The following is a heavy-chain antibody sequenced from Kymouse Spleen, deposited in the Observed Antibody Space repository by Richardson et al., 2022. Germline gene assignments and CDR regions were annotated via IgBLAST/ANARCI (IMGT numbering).Heavy chain of an antibody. V-gene: IGHV3-33*01. CDR2: IWYDGSNK. CDR1: GFTFSSYG. Sequence: QVQLVESGGGVVQPGRSLRLSCAASGFTFSSYGMHWVRQAPGKGLEWVAVIWYDGSNKYYADSVKGRFTISRDNSKNTLYLQMNSLRAEDTAVYYCARENDFWSGYYTPFDYWGQGTLVTVSS. CDR3: ARENDFWSGYYTPFDY. D-gene: IGHD3-3*01. J-gene: IGHJ4*02.